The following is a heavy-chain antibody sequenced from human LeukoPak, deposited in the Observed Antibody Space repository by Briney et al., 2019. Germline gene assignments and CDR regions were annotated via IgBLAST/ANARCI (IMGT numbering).Heavy chain of an antibody. CDR3: ARDRAPGVRGVNAFDI. CDR1: GYTFTSYG. CDR2: ISAYNGNT. V-gene: IGHV1-18*01. Sequence: AAVKVSCKASGYTFTSYGISCVRQAPGQGLEWMGWISAYNGNTNYAQKLQGRVTMTTDTSTSTAYMELRSLRSDDTAVYYCARDRAPGVRGVNAFDIWGQGTMVTVSS. J-gene: IGHJ3*02. D-gene: IGHD3-10*01.